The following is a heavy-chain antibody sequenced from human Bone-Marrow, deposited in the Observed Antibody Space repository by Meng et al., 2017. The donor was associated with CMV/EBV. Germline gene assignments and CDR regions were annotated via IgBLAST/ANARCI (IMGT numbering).Heavy chain of an antibody. CDR1: TFSSYA. Sequence: TFSSYAISWVRQAPGQGLEWLGGIIPIFGTANYAQKFQGGVTITADKSTSTAYMELSSLRSEDTAVYYCARVGDPSPSAILTAPFDYWGQGTLVTVSS. CDR3: ARVGDPSPSAILTAPFDY. V-gene: IGHV1-69*06. J-gene: IGHJ4*02. D-gene: IGHD2-21*01. CDR2: IIPIFGTA.